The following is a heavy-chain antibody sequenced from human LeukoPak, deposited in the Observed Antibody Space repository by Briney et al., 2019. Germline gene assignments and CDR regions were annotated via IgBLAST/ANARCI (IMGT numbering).Heavy chain of an antibody. Sequence: GGSLRLSCAASGFTFDDYAMHWVRQAPGKGLEWVSGISWNSGSIGYADSVKGRFTISRDNAKNSLYLQMNSLRAEDTALYYCAKEEGDWFDSWGQGTLVTVSS. CDR2: ISWNSGSI. CDR1: GFTFDDYA. V-gene: IGHV3-9*01. CDR3: AKEEGDWFDS. J-gene: IGHJ5*01.